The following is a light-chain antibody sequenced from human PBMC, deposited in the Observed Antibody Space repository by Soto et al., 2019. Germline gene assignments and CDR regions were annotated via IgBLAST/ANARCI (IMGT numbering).Light chain of an antibody. CDR1: SSDGGGYNY. CDR2: EVS. J-gene: IGLJ1*01. Sequence: QSALAHPASVSGSPGQSITISCTGTSSDGGGYNYVSWYQQHPGKAPKLSIYEVSNRPSGVSNRFSGSKSGNTASLTISGLQAEDEADYYCSSYTGSSTLYVFGTGTTV. V-gene: IGLV2-14*01. CDR3: SSYTGSSTLYV.